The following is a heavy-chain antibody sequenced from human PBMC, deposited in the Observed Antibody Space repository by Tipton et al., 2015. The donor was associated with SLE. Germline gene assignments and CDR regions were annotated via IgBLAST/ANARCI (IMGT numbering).Heavy chain of an antibody. V-gene: IGHV3-23*01. Sequence: SLRLSCAASGFSFSRSGMSWVRQAPGKGLEWVSSISGVDGSTYYADSVKGRFTISRDNAKNTLFLQMNNLRVEDTAVYYCARDSVGPEAFDIWGQGTMVTVSS. CDR2: ISGVDGST. CDR1: GFSFSRSG. J-gene: IGHJ3*02. CDR3: ARDSVGPEAFDI. D-gene: IGHD4-23*01.